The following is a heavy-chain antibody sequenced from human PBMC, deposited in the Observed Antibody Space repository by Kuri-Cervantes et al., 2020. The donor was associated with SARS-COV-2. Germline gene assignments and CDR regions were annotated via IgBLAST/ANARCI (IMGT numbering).Heavy chain of an antibody. J-gene: IGHJ3*02. CDR1: GFIFSNYG. CDR3: AKENPYCSGGSCYSGAFDI. V-gene: IGHV3-30*18. Sequence: GESLKISCAASGFIFSNYGMHWVRQSPGKGLEWVAFTSYDGSNAYYADSVRGRFTVSRDNSKNTLSLQMNGLRAEDTAVYYCAKENPYCSGGSCYSGAFDIWGQGTMVTVSS. D-gene: IGHD2-15*01. CDR2: TSYDGSNA.